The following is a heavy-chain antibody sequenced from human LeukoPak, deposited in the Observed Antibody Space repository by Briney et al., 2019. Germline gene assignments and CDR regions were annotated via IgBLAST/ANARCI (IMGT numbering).Heavy chain of an antibody. CDR2: MNPNSGNT. J-gene: IGHJ4*02. CDR1: GYTFTSYD. V-gene: IGHV1-8*01. Sequence: ASVKVSCKASGYTFTSYDINWVRQATGQGLEWMGWMNPNSGNTGYAQKFQGRVTMTRNTSISTAYMELSSLRSEDTAVHYCARGITMIGPSRDYWGQGTLVTVSS. D-gene: IGHD3-22*01. CDR3: ARGITMIGPSRDY.